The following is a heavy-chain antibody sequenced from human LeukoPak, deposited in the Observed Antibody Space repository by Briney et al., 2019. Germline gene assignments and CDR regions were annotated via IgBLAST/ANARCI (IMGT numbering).Heavy chain of an antibody. J-gene: IGHJ4*02. CDR3: AKDRRGTTVTVYFDY. CDR1: GFTLSSYG. V-gene: IGHV3-23*01. D-gene: IGHD4-17*01. CDR2: ISGSGGST. Sequence: GGSLRLSCAASGFTLSSYGMSWVRQAPGKGLEWVSAISGSGGSTYYADSVKGRFTISRDNSKNTLYLQMNSLRAEDTAVYYCAKDRRGTTVTVYFDYWGQGTLVTVSS.